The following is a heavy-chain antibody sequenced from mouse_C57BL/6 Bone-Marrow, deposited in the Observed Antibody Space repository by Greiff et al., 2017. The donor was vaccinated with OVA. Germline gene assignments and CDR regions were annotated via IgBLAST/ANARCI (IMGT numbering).Heavy chain of an antibody. D-gene: IGHD1-1*01. CDR2: INPNNGGT. J-gene: IGHJ1*03. CDR3: ARRTTVVLRSHWYFDV. V-gene: IGHV1-22*01. Sequence: EVQLQQSGPELVKPGASVKMSCKASGYTFTDYNMHWVKQSHGKSLEWIGYINPNNGGTSYNQKFKGKATLTVNKSSSTAYMELRSLTSEDSAVYYCARRTTVVLRSHWYFDVWGTGTTVTVSS. CDR1: GYTFTDYN.